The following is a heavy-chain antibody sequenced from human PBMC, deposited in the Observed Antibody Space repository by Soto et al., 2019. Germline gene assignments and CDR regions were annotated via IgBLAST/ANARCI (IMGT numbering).Heavy chain of an antibody. CDR2: IIPIFGTA. CDR3: ERDRDTAMAIDAFDI. CDR1: VGTFSSYA. D-gene: IGHD5-18*01. Sequence: ASVKVSCKASVGTFSSYAISWVRQAPGQGLEWMGGIIPIFGTANYAQKFQGRVTITADESTSTAYMELSSLRSEDTAVYYCERDRDTAMAIDAFDIWGQGTMVTVSS. V-gene: IGHV1-69*13. J-gene: IGHJ3*02.